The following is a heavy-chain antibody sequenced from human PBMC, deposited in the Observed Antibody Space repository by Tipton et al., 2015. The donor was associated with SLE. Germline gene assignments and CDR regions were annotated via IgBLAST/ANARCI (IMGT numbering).Heavy chain of an antibody. D-gene: IGHD2-2*01. Sequence: SLRLSCAASGFTFSDHGMNWVRQAPGKGLEWVSGISWNSGSIGYADSVKGRFTISRDNAKNSLYLQMNSLRAEDTALYYCAKAPYQLLPGWFDPWGQGTLVTVSS. J-gene: IGHJ5*02. CDR1: GFTFSDHG. V-gene: IGHV3-9*01. CDR3: AKAPYQLLPGWFDP. CDR2: ISWNSGSI.